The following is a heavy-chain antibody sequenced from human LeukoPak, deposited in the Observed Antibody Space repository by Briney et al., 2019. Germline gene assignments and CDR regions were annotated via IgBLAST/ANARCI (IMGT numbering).Heavy chain of an antibody. CDR2: INPNNGGT. J-gene: IGHJ6*03. CDR3: ARGVAGVYFYYYMDV. Sequence: GASVKVSCKVSGYTVTELSMHWVRQAPGQGLEWMGWINPNNGGTNYAQKFQGRVTMTRDTSISTAYMELSRLRSDDTAVYYCARGVAGVYFYYYMDVWGKGTTVTVSS. CDR1: GYTVTELS. V-gene: IGHV1-2*02. D-gene: IGHD1-14*01.